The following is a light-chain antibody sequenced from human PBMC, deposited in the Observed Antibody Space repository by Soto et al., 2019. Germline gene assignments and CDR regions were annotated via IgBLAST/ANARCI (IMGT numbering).Light chain of an antibody. CDR1: QSVGSDY. CDR3: QQSGSSPRT. J-gene: IGKJ1*01. Sequence: EIVMTQSPATLSVSPGERATLSCRASQSVGSDYVAWYQHRPGQPPRLLFSGIFRRASGVPDRFSGSGSGTDFSLTISRLEPEDSAVYVCQQSGSSPRTFGQGTKVDIK. V-gene: IGKV3-20*01. CDR2: GIF.